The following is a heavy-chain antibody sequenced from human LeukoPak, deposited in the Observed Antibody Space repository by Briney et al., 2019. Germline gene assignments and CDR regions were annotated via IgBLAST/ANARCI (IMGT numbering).Heavy chain of an antibody. CDR2: IKQDGGEK. D-gene: IGHD2-15*01. Sequence: GGSLRLSCAASGFTFSSYWMSWVRQAPGKGLEWVANIKQDGGEKYYEDSVKGRFTISRDNAKNSLYLRMNSLRAEDTAVYYCARDYRGYRAPYYFDYWGQGTLVTVSS. CDR1: GFTFSSYW. V-gene: IGHV3-7*01. J-gene: IGHJ4*02. CDR3: ARDYRGYRAPYYFDY.